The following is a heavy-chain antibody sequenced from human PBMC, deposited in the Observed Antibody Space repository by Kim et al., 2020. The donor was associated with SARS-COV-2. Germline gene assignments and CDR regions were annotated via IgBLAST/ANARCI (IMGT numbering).Heavy chain of an antibody. V-gene: IGHV3-23*01. CDR2: ISGSGGST. J-gene: IGHJ6*02. CDR3: AKENWDILTGYYMQGVGYYYYGMDV. Sequence: GGSLRLSCAASGFTFSSYAMSWVRQAPGKGLEWVSAISGSGGSTYYADSVKGRFTISRDNSKNTLYLQMNSLRAEDTAVYYCAKENWDILTGYYMQGVGYYYYGMDVWGQGTTVTVSS. D-gene: IGHD3-9*01. CDR1: GFTFSSYA.